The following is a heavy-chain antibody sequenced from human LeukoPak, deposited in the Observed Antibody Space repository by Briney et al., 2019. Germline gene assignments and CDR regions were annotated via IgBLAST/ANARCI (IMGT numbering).Heavy chain of an antibody. J-gene: IGHJ4*02. V-gene: IGHV4-34*01. CDR1: GETFSDHY. CDR3: ARDLGGPAAGTLDY. CDR2: INHSGTT. D-gene: IGHD6-13*01. Sequence: SATLSLTCAVYGETFSDHYWTWIRQPPGKGLEWIAEINHSGTTNYNPSLKSRVTISVDTSKNQFSLKLRSVTAADTGVYYCARDLGGPAAGTLDYWGQGTLVTVSS.